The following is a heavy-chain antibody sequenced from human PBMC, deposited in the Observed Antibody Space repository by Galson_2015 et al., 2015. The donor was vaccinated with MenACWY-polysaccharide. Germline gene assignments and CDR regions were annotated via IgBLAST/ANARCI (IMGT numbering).Heavy chain of an antibody. CDR3: ARITGGEYFQY. CDR2: IYPGGSDA. CDR1: GYSFTSYW. Sequence: QSGAEVKKPGESLKISCKGLGYSFTSYWIGWVRQMPGKGLEWMGIIYPGGSDARFSPSIQGQVTMSVDKSISTAYLQWNSLKASDTAIYYCARITGGEYFQYWGQGALVTV. J-gene: IGHJ1*01. V-gene: IGHV5-51*03. D-gene: IGHD3-10*01.